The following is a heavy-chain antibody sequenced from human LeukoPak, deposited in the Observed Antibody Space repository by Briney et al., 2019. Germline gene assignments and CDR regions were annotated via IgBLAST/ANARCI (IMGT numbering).Heavy chain of an antibody. CDR3: ARGRGYSYGNVDY. J-gene: IGHJ4*02. V-gene: IGHV3-30-3*01. Sequence: PGRSLRLSCAASGFTFSSYAMHWVRQAPGKGLEWVAVISYDGSNKYYADSVKGRFTISRDNSKNTLYLQMNSLRAEDTAVYYCARGRGYSYGNVDYWGQGTLVTVSS. CDR2: ISYDGSNK. CDR1: GFTFSSYA. D-gene: IGHD5-18*01.